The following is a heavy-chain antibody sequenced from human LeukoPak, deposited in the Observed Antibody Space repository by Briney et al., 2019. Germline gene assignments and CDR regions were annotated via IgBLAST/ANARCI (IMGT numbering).Heavy chain of an antibody. CDR1: GFTFSSYW. D-gene: IGHD5-12*01. J-gene: IGHJ4*02. CDR3: GRGRSRGDSGYVIDY. V-gene: IGHV3-74*01. CDR2: INYDGTTT. Sequence: GGSLRLSCAASGFTFSSYWMHWVRQAPGKGLVWVSCINYDGTTTSYADSVKGRFTISRDNAKNTLYLQMNSLRAEDTAAFDCGRGRSRGDSGYVIDYWGQGTPITVSS.